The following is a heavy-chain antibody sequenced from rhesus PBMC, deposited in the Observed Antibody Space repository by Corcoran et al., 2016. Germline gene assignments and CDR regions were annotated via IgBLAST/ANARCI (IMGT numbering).Heavy chain of an antibody. CDR2: IYGSSGST. CDR1: GGSISGGYD. V-gene: IGHV4-76*01. J-gene: IGHJ4*01. D-gene: IGHD1-38*01. CDR3: ARDQSGTLEVDGYYFDY. Sequence: QVQLQESGPGVVKPSETLSLTCAVSGGSISGGYDWSWIRQPPGKGLEWIWYIYGSSGSTNYNPSHKKRVTISKYASKNEFSLKLSSVTAADTAVYYCARDQSGTLEVDGYYFDYWGQGVLVTVSS.